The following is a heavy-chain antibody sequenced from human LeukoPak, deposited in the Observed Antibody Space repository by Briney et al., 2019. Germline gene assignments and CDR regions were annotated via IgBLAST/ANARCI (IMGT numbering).Heavy chain of an antibody. CDR2: ISWNSGSI. J-gene: IGHJ6*03. V-gene: IGHV3-9*01. CDR1: GFTFDDYA. CDR3: AKDGGSSGYYMDV. D-gene: IGHD6-25*01. Sequence: GRSLRLSCAASGFTFDDYAMHWVRQAPGKGLGWVSGISWNSGSIGYAYSVKGRFTISRDNAKNSLYLQMNSLRAEDTALYYCAKDGGSSGYYMDVWGKGTTVTVSS.